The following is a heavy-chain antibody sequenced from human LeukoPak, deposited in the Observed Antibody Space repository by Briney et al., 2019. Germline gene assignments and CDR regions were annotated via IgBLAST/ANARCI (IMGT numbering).Heavy chain of an antibody. CDR3: AKANCYDSSGLADR. CDR1: GFTFSSYG. V-gene: IGHV3-30*18. J-gene: IGHJ4*02. D-gene: IGHD3-22*01. Sequence: PGGSLRLSCAASGFTFSSYGMHWVRQAPGKGLEWVAVISYDGSNKYYADSVKGRFTISRDNSKNTLYLQMNSLRAEDTAVYYCAKANCYDSSGLADRWGQGTLVTVSS. CDR2: ISYDGSNK.